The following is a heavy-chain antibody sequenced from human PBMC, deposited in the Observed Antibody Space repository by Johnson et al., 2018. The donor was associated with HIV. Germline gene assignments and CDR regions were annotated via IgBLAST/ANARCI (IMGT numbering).Heavy chain of an antibody. CDR3: ARDQTHYYDSSGYQWGHGAFDI. CDR1: GFTFSTYG. J-gene: IGHJ3*02. CDR2: ISYDGSNK. Sequence: QVQLVESGGGLVQPGGSLRLSCAASGFTFSTYGMHWVRQAPGKGLEWVAVISYDGSNKYYADSVKGRFTISRDNSKNTLYLQMNSLRAEDTAVYYCARDQTHYYDSSGYQWGHGAFDIWGQGTMVTVSS. V-gene: IGHV3-30*03. D-gene: IGHD3-22*01.